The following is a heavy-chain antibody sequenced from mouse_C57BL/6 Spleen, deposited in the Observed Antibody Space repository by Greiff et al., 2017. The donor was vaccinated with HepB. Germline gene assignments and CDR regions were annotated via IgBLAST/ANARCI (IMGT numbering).Heavy chain of an antibody. D-gene: IGHD2-3*01. Sequence: EVHLVESGGGLVKPGGSLKLSCAASGFTFSSYAMSWVRQTPEKRLEWVATISDGGSYTYYPDNVKGRFTISRDNAKNNLYLQMSHLKSEDTAMYYCARDEGYDGYYYAMDYWGQGTSVTVSS. J-gene: IGHJ4*01. V-gene: IGHV5-4*01. CDR1: GFTFSSYA. CDR2: ISDGGSYT. CDR3: ARDEGYDGYYYAMDY.